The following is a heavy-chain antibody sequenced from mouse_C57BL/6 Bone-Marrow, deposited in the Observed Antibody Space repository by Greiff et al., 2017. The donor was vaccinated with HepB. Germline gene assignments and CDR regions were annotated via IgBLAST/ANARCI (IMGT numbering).Heavy chain of an antibody. CDR1: GFTFSSYG. J-gene: IGHJ3*01. Sequence: EVKLVESGGDLVKPGGSLKLSCAASGFTFSSYGMSWVRQTPDKRLEWVATISSGGSYTYYPDSVKGRFTISRDNAKNTLYLQMSSLKAEDTAMYYCARHEPNGNSWFACWGGGTLVTVSA. V-gene: IGHV5-6*01. CDR3: ARHEPNGNSWFAC. CDR2: ISSGGSYT. D-gene: IGHD2-1*01.